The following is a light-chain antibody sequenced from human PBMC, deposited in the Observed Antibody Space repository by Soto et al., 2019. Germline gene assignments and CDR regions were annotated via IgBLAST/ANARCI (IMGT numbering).Light chain of an antibody. CDR3: QQLNTFPVI. CDR2: ASS. J-gene: IGKJ5*01. Sequence: DIQLTQSPSFLSASVGDRVTISCRASQGISSYLAWYQQTPGKAPKLLIYASSTLQSGVPSRFSGSGSGTEFTLTIGSLQPEDFATYYCQQLNTFPVIFGQGTRLDI. CDR1: QGISSY. V-gene: IGKV1-9*01.